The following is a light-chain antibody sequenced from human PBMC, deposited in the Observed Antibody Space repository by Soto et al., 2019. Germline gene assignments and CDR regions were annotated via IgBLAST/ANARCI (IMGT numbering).Light chain of an antibody. CDR3: QQYGSSPGYT. CDR1: QSVSSSY. V-gene: IGKV3-20*01. J-gene: IGKJ2*01. CDR2: GAS. Sequence: EIVLTQSPGTLSLSPGERATLSCRASQSVSSSYLAWYQQKPGQAPRLLIYGASGRATGIPDRFSGSGSGTDFTLTISRLEPEDFAEYYCQQYGSSPGYTFGQGTKLEIK.